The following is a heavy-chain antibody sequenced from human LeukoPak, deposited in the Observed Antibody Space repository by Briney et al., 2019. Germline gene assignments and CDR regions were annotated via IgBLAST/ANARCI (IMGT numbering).Heavy chain of an antibody. Sequence: SETLSLTCTVSGGSISSYYWSWIRPPPGKGLEWVGYIYYSGSTNYNPSLKSRVTISVDTSKNQFSLKLSSVTAADTAVYYCARDEGRDGYNSYWGQGTLVTVSS. CDR1: GGSISSYY. V-gene: IGHV4-59*01. CDR2: IYYSGST. J-gene: IGHJ4*02. D-gene: IGHD5-24*01. CDR3: ARDEGRDGYNSY.